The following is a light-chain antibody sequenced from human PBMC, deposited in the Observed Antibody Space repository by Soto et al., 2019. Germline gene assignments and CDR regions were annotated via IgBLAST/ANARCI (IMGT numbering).Light chain of an antibody. CDR1: QSVSSNF. V-gene: IGKV3-20*01. CDR3: QQYGTSPPAVT. J-gene: IGKJ3*01. Sequence: DIVLTQSPGTLSLSPGERASLSCRASQSVSSNFLAWYQQKPGQAPRLLIYGASKRATGIPDRFSGSGSETDFALTISGLEPEDFAVYYCQQYGTSPPAVTFGPGTKVDIK. CDR2: GAS.